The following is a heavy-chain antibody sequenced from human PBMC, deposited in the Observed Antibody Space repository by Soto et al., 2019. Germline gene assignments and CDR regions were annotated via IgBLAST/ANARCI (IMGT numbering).Heavy chain of an antibody. CDR2: ISGSGGNI. CDR3: AREGGPVVITFDC. Sequence: EVQLLKSGGGWVKPGGSLRLSCAASGLTFNTYAMSLVRQAPGKGLEWVSVISGSGGNIWYADSVKDRFTISRDNSKNTLYLQMSSRRAEDTAVYYCAREGGPVVITFDCWGQGTLVTVSS. CDR1: GLTFNTYA. J-gene: IGHJ4*02. D-gene: IGHD3-22*01. V-gene: IGHV3-23*01.